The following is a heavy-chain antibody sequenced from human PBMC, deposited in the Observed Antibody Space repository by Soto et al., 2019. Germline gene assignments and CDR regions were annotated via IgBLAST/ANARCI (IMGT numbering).Heavy chain of an antibody. V-gene: IGHV1-3*01. CDR1: GYTFTSYA. Sequence: ASVKVSCKASGYTFTSYAMHWVRQAPGQRLEWMGWINAGNGNTKYSQKFQGRVTITRDTSASTAYMELSSLRSEDTAVYYCASSYSNYALIDYYYYGMDVWGQGTAVTVSS. CDR3: ASSYSNYALIDYYYYGMDV. D-gene: IGHD4-4*01. J-gene: IGHJ6*02. CDR2: INAGNGNT.